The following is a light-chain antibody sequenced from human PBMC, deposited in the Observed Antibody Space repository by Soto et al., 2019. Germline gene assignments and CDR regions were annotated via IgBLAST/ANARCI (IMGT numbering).Light chain of an antibody. V-gene: IGLV1-51*01. CDR3: GTWDSSLSAVV. J-gene: IGLJ2*01. CDR1: SSNIGNNY. Sequence: QSVLTQPPSVSAAPGQKVTISCSGSSSNIGNNYVSWYQQLPGTAPKLLIYGTNERPSGIPDRFSGSKSGTSATLGITGLQTGDEADYYCGTWDSSLSAVVFGGGTQLTVL. CDR2: GTN.